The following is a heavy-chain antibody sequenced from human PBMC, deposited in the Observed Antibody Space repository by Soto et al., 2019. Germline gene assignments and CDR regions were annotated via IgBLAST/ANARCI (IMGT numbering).Heavy chain of an antibody. CDR2: VSSDGNNK. Sequence: SLRLSCVASGFSFSNYGMHWVRQAPGKGLEWVAFVSSDGNNKYCAESVKGRFTISRDNAKNTLYLQVDRLTVDDTAVYYCAKDRVIQLLPIWPDPWGQGTLVTVSS. CDR1: GFSFSNYG. V-gene: IGHV3-30*18. J-gene: IGHJ5*02. D-gene: IGHD2-2*01. CDR3: AKDRVIQLLPIWPDP.